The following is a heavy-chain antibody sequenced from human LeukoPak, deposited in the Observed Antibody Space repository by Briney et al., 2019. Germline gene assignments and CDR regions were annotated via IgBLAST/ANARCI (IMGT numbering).Heavy chain of an antibody. D-gene: IGHD3-10*01. CDR3: ARQFGYYYYMDV. V-gene: IGHV4-34*01. J-gene: IGHJ6*03. CDR2: INHSGST. Sequence: SETLSLTCAVYGGSFSGYYWSWIRQPPGKGLEWIGEINHSGSTYYNPSLKSRVIISVDTSKNQFSLKLSSVTAADTAVYYCARQFGYYYYMDVWGKGTTVTISS. CDR1: GGSFSGYY.